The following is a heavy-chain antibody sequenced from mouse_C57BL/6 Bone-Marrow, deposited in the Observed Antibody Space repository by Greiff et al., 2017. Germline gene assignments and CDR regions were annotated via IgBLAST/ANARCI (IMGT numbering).Heavy chain of an antibody. J-gene: IGHJ1*03. CDR3: TTWTYYRSSYDWYFDV. CDR2: IDPENGDT. Sequence: VQLQQSGAELVRPGASVKLSCTASGFTINDDYMHWVKQRPGQGLEWIGWIDPENGDTEYDSKFQGKATMTADTSSNTAYLQLSSLTSEDTAVDYCTTWTYYRSSYDWYFDVWGTGTTVTVSS. V-gene: IGHV14-4*01. D-gene: IGHD1-1*01. CDR1: GFTINDDY.